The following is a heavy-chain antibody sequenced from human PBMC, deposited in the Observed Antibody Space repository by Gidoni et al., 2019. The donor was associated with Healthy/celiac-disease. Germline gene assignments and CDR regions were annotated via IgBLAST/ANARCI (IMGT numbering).Heavy chain of an antibody. CDR2: IIPIFGTA. CDR3: ARAGKSESIAARLPPPYYYYGMDV. D-gene: IGHD6-6*01. CDR1: GGTFSSYA. J-gene: IGHJ6*02. V-gene: IGHV1-69*01. Sequence: QVQLVQSGAEVKKPGSSVKVSCKASGGTFSSYAISWVRQAPGQGLEWMGGIIPIFGTANYAQKFQGRVTITADESTSTAYMELSSLRSEDTAVYYCARAGKSESIAARLPPPYYYYGMDVWGQGTTVTVSS.